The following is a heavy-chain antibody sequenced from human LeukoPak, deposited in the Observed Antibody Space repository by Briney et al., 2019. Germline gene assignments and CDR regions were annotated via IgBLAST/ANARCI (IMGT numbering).Heavy chain of an antibody. CDR3: ARDLSGRAGAFDI. D-gene: IGHD1-26*01. CDR1: GFTFSSYG. V-gene: IGHV3-30*12. J-gene: IGHJ3*02. Sequence: GGSLRLSCAASGFTFSSYGMHWVRQAPGKGLEWVAVISYDGSNKYYADSVKGRFTISRDNSKNTLYLQMNSLRAEDTAVYYCARDLSGRAGAFDIWGQGTMVTVSS. CDR2: ISYDGSNK.